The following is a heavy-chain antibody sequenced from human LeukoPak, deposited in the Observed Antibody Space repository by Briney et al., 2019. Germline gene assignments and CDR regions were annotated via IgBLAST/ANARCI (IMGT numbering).Heavy chain of an antibody. D-gene: IGHD4-11*01. CDR3: ARGRPATVNDY. CDR1: GYTFTGYY. J-gene: IGHJ4*02. CDR2: MNPNSGNT. Sequence: ASVKVSCKASGYTFTGYYMHWVRQAPGQGLEWMGWMNPNSGNTGYAQKFQGRVTITRNTSISTAYMELSSLRSEDTAVYYCARGRPATVNDYWGQGTLVTVSS. V-gene: IGHV1-8*03.